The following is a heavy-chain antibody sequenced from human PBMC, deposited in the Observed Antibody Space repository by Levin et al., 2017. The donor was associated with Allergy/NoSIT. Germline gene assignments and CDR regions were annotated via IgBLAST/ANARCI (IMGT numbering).Heavy chain of an antibody. CDR2: ISGNGGST. J-gene: IGHJ6*02. V-gene: IGHV3-23*01. CDR3: AKDRVRFCSGGTCYSSYAMDV. Sequence: GGSLRLSCAASGFTFSTYAMSWVRQAPGKGLEWVSSISGNGGSTYYADSVKGRFTLSRDNSKNTLCLQMTSLRAEDTAVYYCAKDRVRFCSGGTCYSSYAMDVWGQGTTVTVSS. D-gene: IGHD2-15*01. CDR1: GFTFSTYA.